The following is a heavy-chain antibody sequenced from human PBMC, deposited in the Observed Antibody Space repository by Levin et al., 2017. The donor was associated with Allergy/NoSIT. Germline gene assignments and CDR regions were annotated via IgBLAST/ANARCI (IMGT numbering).Heavy chain of an antibody. D-gene: IGHD6-19*01. Sequence: RLSCAASGFTFNNYAMSWVRQAPGKGLEWVSAIINSGVGTYYADSVKGRFTISRDNSKNTMYLQMNSLRAEDTAVYFCAKDAIRGSDQPYYFDYWGQGTLVTASS. CDR3: AKDAIRGSDQPYYFDY. CDR1: GFTFNNYA. V-gene: IGHV3-23*01. J-gene: IGHJ4*02. CDR2: IINSGVGT.